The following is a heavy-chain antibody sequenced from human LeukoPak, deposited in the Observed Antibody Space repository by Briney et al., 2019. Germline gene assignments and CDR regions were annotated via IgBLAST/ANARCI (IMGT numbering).Heavy chain of an antibody. CDR3: ARSPNYKGYFDY. CDR1: GFTFSSYW. D-gene: IGHD3-10*01. Sequence: GGSLRLSCAASGFTFSSYWMSWVRQAPGKGLEWLSYISSFSSTIYYADSVMGRFTISRDNAKNSLYLQMNSLRAEDTAVYYCARSPNYKGYFDYWGQGTLVTVSS. CDR2: ISSFSSTI. J-gene: IGHJ4*02. V-gene: IGHV3-48*04.